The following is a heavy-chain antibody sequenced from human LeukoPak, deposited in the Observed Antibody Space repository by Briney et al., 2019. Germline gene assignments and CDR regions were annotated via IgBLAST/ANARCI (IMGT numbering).Heavy chain of an antibody. CDR1: GGSISSYY. V-gene: IGHV4-59*01. J-gene: IGHJ4*02. D-gene: IGHD3-3*01. Sequence: SETLSLTCTVSGGSISSYYWSWLRQPPGKRLEWIGHIYYSGSTNYNPSLKSRVTISVDTSKNQFSPKLSSVTAADTAVYYCASRSSIWSGYQDTLYYFDSWGQGTLVTVSS. CDR3: ASRSSIWSGYQDTLYYFDS. CDR2: IYYSGST.